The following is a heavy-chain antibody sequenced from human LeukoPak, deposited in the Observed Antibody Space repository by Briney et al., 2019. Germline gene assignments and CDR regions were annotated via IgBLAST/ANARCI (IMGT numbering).Heavy chain of an antibody. CDR1: GGSISSYY. CDR2: IYTSGST. D-gene: IGHD2-2*01. Sequence: SETLSLTCTVSGGSISSYYWSWIRQPAGEGLEWIGRIYTSGSTNYNPSLKSRVTMSVDTSKNQFSLKLSSVTAADTAVYYCARDTGRSTTTYYYYMDVWGKGTTVTISS. J-gene: IGHJ6*03. V-gene: IGHV4-4*07. CDR3: ARDTGRSTTTYYYYMDV.